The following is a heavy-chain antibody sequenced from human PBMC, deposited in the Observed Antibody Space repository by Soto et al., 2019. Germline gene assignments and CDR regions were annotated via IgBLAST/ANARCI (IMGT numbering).Heavy chain of an antibody. CDR1: GGSISSYY. CDR2: IYYSGST. D-gene: IGHD6-19*01. V-gene: IGHV4-59*01. CDR3: ARDLAVAGTGYFDS. Sequence: SETLSLTCTVSGGSISSYYWSWIRQPPGKGLEWIGYIYYSGSTNYNPSLKSRVTISVDTSKNQFSLKVSSVTAADTAVYYCARDLAVAGTGYFDSWGQGTLVTVSS. J-gene: IGHJ4*02.